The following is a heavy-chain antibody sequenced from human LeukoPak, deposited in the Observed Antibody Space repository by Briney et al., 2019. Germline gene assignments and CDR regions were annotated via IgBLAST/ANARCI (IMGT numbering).Heavy chain of an antibody. J-gene: IGHJ4*02. V-gene: IGHV4-4*07. CDR3: AREVTTGIASAGRVDY. Sequence: SETLSLTCTASGGSISSYYWSWIRQPAGKGLEWIGRIYTSGSTNYNPSLKSRVTMSVDTSKNQFSLKLSSVTAADAAVYYCAREVTTGIASAGRVDYWGQGTLVTVSS. D-gene: IGHD6-13*01. CDR1: GGSISSYY. CDR2: IYTSGST.